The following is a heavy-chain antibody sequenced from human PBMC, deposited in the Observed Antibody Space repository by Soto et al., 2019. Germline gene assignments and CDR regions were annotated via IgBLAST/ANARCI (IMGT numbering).Heavy chain of an antibody. CDR2: IYHRGIT. J-gene: IGHJ5*02. Sequence: SETLSLTCSVSGGSISNYYWSWIRQPPGKGLEFIGYIYHRGITNYNPSLKSRVTMSVDLSKNQFSLKLSSVTAADTAVYYCARDQTTVIGGWFDPWGQGTLVTVSS. CDR3: ARDQTTVIGGWFDP. D-gene: IGHD4-4*01. V-gene: IGHV4-59*12. CDR1: GGSISNYY.